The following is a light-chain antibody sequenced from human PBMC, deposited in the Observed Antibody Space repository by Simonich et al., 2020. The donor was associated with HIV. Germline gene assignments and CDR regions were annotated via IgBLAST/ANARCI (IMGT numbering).Light chain of an antibody. CDR3: QHYNSYWALT. CDR2: AAS. J-gene: IGKJ4*01. V-gene: IGKV1-39*01. CDR1: QSISSY. Sequence: DIQMTQSPSSLSASVGDRVTITCRASQSISSYLNWYQQKPGKAPKLLIYAASSLQSGVPSRFSGSGSGTDFTLTISSLQPEDFATYYCQHYNSYWALTFGGGTKVDTK.